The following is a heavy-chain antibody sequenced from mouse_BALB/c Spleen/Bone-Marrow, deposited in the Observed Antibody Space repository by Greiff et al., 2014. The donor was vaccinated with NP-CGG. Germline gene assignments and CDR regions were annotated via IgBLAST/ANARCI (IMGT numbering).Heavy chain of an antibody. CDR1: GFTFSSYG. J-gene: IGHJ4*01. D-gene: IGHD2-3*01. CDR2: INNGSSYT. CDR3: ARRRDGPYAMDY. Sequence: EVMLVESGGDLVKPGGSLKLSCAASGFTFSSYGMSWVRQTPDKRLEWVATINNGSSYTFYPDSVKGPFTISRDNAKNTLYLQMSSLKSEDAAMYYCARRRDGPYAMDYWGQGTSVTVSS. V-gene: IGHV5-6*01.